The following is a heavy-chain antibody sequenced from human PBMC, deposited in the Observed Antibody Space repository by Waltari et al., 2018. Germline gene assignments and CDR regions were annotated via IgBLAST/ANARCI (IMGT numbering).Heavy chain of an antibody. Sequence: EVQLVESGGGLVKPGGSLRLACEASGFIFNNYVMHWVRQAPGKGLEWVSFISGSGNTIYYEDSVKGRFSMSRDNAKNVLYLQMSGLRAEDTALYYCVRGRLTTVVTPWDFWGQGTLVTVSS. V-gene: IGHV3-21*02. CDR2: ISGSGNTI. J-gene: IGHJ1*01. D-gene: IGHD4-17*01. CDR1: GFIFNNYV. CDR3: VRGRLTTVVTPWDF.